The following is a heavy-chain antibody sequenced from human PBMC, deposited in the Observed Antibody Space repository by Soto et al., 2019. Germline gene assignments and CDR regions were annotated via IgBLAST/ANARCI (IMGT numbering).Heavy chain of an antibody. CDR2: VFYTGFT. CDR3: ATSQKGYNWNYFDH. CDR1: GASISGSYYY. D-gene: IGHD1-20*01. V-gene: IGHV4-39*01. J-gene: IGHJ4*02. Sequence: PSETLSLTCAVSGASISGSYYYWAWLRQSPGKGPEWIGSVFYTGFTSYNPSLESRVSVSVDTSKSQFSLKLGAVTAADTAVYYCATSQKGYNWNYFDHWGQGAPVTVSS.